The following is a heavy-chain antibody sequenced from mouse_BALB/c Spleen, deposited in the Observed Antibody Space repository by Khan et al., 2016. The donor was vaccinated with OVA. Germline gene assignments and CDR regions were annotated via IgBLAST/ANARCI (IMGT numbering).Heavy chain of an antibody. CDR1: GYTFTDYN. Sequence: VQLQESGAELARPGASVKLSCKASGYTFTDYNINWVKQRTGQGLEWIGEIYPGSNNTYYNEKFKGKATLTADKSSSTAYMQLSSLTSEDSAVYFCAREWGAGFPYWGQGTLVTVSA. CDR2: IYPGSNNT. V-gene: IGHV1-77*01. CDR3: AREWGAGFPY. J-gene: IGHJ3*01.